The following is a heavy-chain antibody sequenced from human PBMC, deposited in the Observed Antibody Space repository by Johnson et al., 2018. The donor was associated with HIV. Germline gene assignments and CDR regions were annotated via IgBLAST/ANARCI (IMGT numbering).Heavy chain of an antibody. V-gene: IGHV3-13*01. J-gene: IGHJ3*02. D-gene: IGHD3-3*01. Sequence: VQLVESGGGLVQPGRSLRLSCAASGFTFRNHDMHWVRQATGKGLEWVSAIGPTGDTYYPGSVKGRFTISRENAKNSLYLQMNSLRAEDTALYYCAKDWRITYYNFWSGFFFDAFDIWGQGTMVTVSS. CDR2: IGPTGDT. CDR1: GFTFRNHD. CDR3: AKDWRITYYNFWSGFFFDAFDI.